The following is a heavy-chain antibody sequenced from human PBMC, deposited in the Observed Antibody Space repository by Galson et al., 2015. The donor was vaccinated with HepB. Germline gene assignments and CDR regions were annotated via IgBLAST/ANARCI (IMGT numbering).Heavy chain of an antibody. CDR2: ISAYNGNT. J-gene: IGHJ3*02. CDR1: GYTFTSYG. CDR3: ARDPDVVSGDAFDI. V-gene: IGHV1-18*04. D-gene: IGHD2-15*01. Sequence: SVKVSCKASGYTFTSYGISWVRQASGQGLEWMGWISAYNGNTNYAQKLQGRVTMATDTSTSTAYMELRSLRSDDTAVYYCARDPDVVSGDAFDIWGQGTMATVSS.